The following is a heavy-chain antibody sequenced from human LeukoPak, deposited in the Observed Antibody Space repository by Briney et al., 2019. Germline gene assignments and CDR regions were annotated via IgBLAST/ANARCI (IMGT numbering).Heavy chain of an antibody. J-gene: IGHJ3*02. CDR1: GYTFTSYY. Sequence: GASVKVSCKASGYTFTSYYMHWVRQAPGQGLEWMGWISAYNGNTNYAQKLQGRVTMTTDTSTSTAYMELRSLRSDDTAVYYCARDGGVLRYFDWFGEHHVLWDTWGQGTMVTVSS. CDR3: ARDGGVLRYFDWFGEHHVLWDT. CDR2: ISAYNGNT. D-gene: IGHD3-9*01. V-gene: IGHV1-18*04.